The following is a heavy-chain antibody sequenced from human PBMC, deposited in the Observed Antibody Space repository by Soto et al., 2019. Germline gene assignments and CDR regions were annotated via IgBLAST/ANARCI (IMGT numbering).Heavy chain of an antibody. Sequence: QVQLVQSGAEVRKPGSSVRVSCKASGGSFNRHTISWVRQAPGQGLEWMGGIIPIFGTANHAQKFQGRVTISADDSTSTVYLELSSLRSDDTAIYYCARGWGYDSTDYYYAYWGQGTLVIVSS. CDR2: IIPIFGTA. CDR1: GGSFNRHT. V-gene: IGHV1-69*01. CDR3: ARGWGYDSTDYYYAY. J-gene: IGHJ4*02. D-gene: IGHD3-22*01.